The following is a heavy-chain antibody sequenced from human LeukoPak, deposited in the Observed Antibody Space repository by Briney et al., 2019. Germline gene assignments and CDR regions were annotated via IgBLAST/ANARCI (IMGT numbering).Heavy chain of an antibody. CDR3: ARGTWGITGTHNWFDP. J-gene: IGHJ5*02. CDR1: GYTFTSYG. V-gene: IGHV1-18*01. D-gene: IGHD1-20*01. CDR2: ISAYNGNT. Sequence: GASVKVSCKASGYTFTSYGISWVRQAPGQGLEWMGWISAYNGNTNYAQKLQGRVTMTTDTSTSTAYMELRSLRSDDTAVYYCARGTWGITGTHNWFDPWGQGTLVTVSS.